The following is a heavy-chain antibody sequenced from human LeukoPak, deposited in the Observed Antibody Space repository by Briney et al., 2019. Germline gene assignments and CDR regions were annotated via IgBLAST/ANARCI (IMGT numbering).Heavy chain of an antibody. CDR1: GGSISSYY. Sequence: SETQSLTCTVSGGSISSYYWSWIRQPPGKGLEWIGYTYYSGSTNYNPSLKSRVTISVDTSKNQFSLKLSSVTAADTAVYYCARERSFGSSSYFDYWGQGTLVTVSS. D-gene: IGHD6-6*01. V-gene: IGHV4-59*01. J-gene: IGHJ4*02. CDR3: ARERSFGSSSYFDY. CDR2: TYYSGST.